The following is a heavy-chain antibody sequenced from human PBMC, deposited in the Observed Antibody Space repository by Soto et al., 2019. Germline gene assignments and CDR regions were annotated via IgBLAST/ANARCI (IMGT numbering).Heavy chain of an antibody. CDR2: IYYSGST. V-gene: IGHV4-39*01. Sequence: SETLSLTCTVSGGSISSSSYYWGWIRQPPGKGLEWIGSIYYSGSTYYNPSLKSRVTISVDTSKNQFSLKLSSVTAADTAVYYCARHEYRDYSTLGWGQGTLVTVSS. CDR3: ARHEYRDYSTLG. D-gene: IGHD4-4*01. J-gene: IGHJ4*02. CDR1: GGSISSSSYY.